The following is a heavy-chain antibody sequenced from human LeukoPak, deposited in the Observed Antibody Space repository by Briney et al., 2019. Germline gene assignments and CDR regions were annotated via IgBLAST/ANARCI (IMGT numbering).Heavy chain of an antibody. CDR2: VYNSGDT. CDR3: ARLKLGAYFDL. Sequence: SGTLSLTCTVSGGSTSSDYWSWIRQSPGKGLEWVGYVYNSGDTGKNPSLRSRVTILLDTSRNQCSLKLTSVSAADTAVYYCARLKLGAYFDLWGRGTLVTVSS. CDR1: GGSTSSDY. J-gene: IGHJ2*01. V-gene: IGHV4-59*08. D-gene: IGHD3-16*01.